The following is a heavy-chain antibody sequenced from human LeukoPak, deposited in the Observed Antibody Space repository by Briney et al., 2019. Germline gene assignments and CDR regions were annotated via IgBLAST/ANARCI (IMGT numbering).Heavy chain of an antibody. CDR3: AKGAPGIAANWFDP. CDR1: GGSISSYY. V-gene: IGHV3-23*01. Sequence: PSETLSLTCTVSGGSISSYYWSWVRQAPGKGLEWVSAISGSGGSTYYADSVKGRFTISRDNSKNTLYLQMNSLRAEDTAVYYCAKGAPGIAANWFDPWGQGTLVTVSS. CDR2: ISGSGGST. D-gene: IGHD6-13*01. J-gene: IGHJ5*02.